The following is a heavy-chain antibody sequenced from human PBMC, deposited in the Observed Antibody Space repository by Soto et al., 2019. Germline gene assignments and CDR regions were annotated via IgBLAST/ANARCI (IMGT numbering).Heavy chain of an antibody. V-gene: IGHV1-18*01. D-gene: IGHD2-21*02. CDR2: ISAYNGNT. Sequence: AAVKVSCKASGYTFTSYGISWVRQAPGQGLEWMGWISAYNGNTNYAQKLQGRVTMTTDTSTSKAYMELRSLRSDDTAVYYCAGSSSARRGDERGQGTMVTVSS. CDR3: AGSSSARRGDE. CDR1: GYTFTSYG. J-gene: IGHJ4*02.